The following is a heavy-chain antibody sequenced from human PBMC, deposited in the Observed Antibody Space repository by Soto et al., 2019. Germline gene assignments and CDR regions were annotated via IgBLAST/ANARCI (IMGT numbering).Heavy chain of an antibody. V-gene: IGHV4-61*01. D-gene: IGHD6-6*01. Sequence: QVQLQESGPGLVKPSETLSLTCTVSGGSVSSGSYYWSWIRQPPGKGLEWIGYIYYSGSTNYNPSLKSRVTISVDTSKIQFSLKLSSVTAADTAVYYCARENVAARYKNWFDPWGQGTLVTVSS. CDR1: GGSVSSGSYY. J-gene: IGHJ5*02. CDR2: IYYSGST. CDR3: ARENVAARYKNWFDP.